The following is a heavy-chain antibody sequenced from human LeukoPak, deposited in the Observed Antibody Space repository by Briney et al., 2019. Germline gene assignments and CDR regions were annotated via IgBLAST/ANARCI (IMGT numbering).Heavy chain of an antibody. D-gene: IGHD3-22*01. CDR1: GASISSSY. J-gene: IGHJ3*02. CDR2: INYSGNT. Sequence: SETLSLTCAVSGASISSSYWSWIRQPPGKGLEWIGYINYSGNTKYNPSLESRVTISVNASNNQFSLRLSSVTAADTAFYYCARGYYDSRGYSNTFDIWGQGTLVTVSS. V-gene: IGHV4-59*01. CDR3: ARGYYDSRGYSNTFDI.